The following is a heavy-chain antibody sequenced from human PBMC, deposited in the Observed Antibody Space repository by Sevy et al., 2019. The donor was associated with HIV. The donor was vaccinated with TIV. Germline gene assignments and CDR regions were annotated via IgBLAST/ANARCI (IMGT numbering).Heavy chain of an antibody. J-gene: IGHJ3*02. CDR3: ARGYCSGTSCSSGRAWVAFDI. CDR1: GFTFSSYS. V-gene: IGHV3-21*01. Sequence: LGGSLRLSCAVSGFTFSSYSMNWVRQAPGKGLEWVSSISSSSNYIYYADSVKGRFTISRDNAKDSLFLQMNRLRAEDTAIYYCARGYCSGTSCSSGRAWVAFDIWGQGTMVTVSS. CDR2: ISSSSNYI. D-gene: IGHD2-15*01.